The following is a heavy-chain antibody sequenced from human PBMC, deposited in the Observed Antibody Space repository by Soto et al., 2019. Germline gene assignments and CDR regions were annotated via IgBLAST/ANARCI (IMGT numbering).Heavy chain of an antibody. CDR3: AKDGGDVDSRGWTKSYFDF. Sequence: QVQLMESGGGVVQPGRSLRLSCAASGFTFSNYVMHWVRQAPGKGLEWVAIIYYDGSNKYYADSVRGRFTISRDNSKKRVYLQMSSLRAEDTAVYYCAKDGGDVDSRGWTKSYFDFWGQGTLVTVSS. V-gene: IGHV3-33*06. CDR1: GFTFSNYV. CDR2: IYYDGSNK. J-gene: IGHJ4*02. D-gene: IGHD6-19*01.